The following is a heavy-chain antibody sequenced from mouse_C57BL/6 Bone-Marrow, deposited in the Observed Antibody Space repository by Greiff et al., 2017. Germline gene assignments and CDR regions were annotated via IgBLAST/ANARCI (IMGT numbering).Heavy chain of an antibody. V-gene: IGHV1-76*01. CDR1: GYTFTDYY. CDR3: ARSKGTPLAY. D-gene: IGHD3-3*01. J-gene: IGHJ3*01. Sequence: QVQLQQSGAELVRPGASVKLSCKASGYTFTDYYINWVKQRPGQGLEWIARIYPGSGNTYYNEKFKGKATLTAEKSSSTAYMQLSSLTSEDSAVYFCARSKGTPLAYWGQGTLVTVSA. CDR2: IYPGSGNT.